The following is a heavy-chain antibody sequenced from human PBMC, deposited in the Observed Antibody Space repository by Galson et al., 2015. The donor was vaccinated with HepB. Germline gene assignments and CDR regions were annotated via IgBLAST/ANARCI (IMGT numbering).Heavy chain of an antibody. CDR1: GYTFTGYY. J-gene: IGHJ6*02. Sequence: SVKVSCKASGYTFTGYYMHWVRQAPGQGLEWMGWINPNSGGTNYAQKFQGRVTMTRDTSISTAYMELSRLRSDDTAVYYCARDRVTMVRGVDYYYYGMDVWGQGTTVTVSS. CDR2: INPNSGGT. V-gene: IGHV1-2*02. D-gene: IGHD3-10*01. CDR3: ARDRVTMVRGVDYYYYGMDV.